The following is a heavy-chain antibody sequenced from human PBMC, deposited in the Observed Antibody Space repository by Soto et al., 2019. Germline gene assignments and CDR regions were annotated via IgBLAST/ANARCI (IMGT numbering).Heavy chain of an antibody. V-gene: IGHV3-23*01. CDR3: AKAPTIVVVVAATSSFDY. D-gene: IGHD2-15*01. J-gene: IGHJ4*02. CDR2: ISGSGGST. CDR1: GFTFSSYS. Sequence: GGSLRLSCAASGFTFSSYSTSWVRQAPGKGLEWVSAISGSGGSTYYADSVKGRFTISRDNSKNTLYLQMSSLRAEDTAVYYCAKAPTIVVVVAATSSFDYWGQGTLVTVSS.